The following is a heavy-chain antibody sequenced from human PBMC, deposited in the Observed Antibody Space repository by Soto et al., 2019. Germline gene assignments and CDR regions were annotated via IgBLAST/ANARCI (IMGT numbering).Heavy chain of an antibody. V-gene: IGHV4-30-4*01. CDR1: GGSISSGDYY. Sequence: SATLSLTCTVSGGSISSGDYYCSWIRQPPGKGLEWIWYIYYSGSTDYNQSLKSRVTISVDTSKNRFSLKLSSVTAADTAVYYCARDSIAAAGIQGYYYYGMDVWGQGTTVSVSS. CDR2: IYYSGST. CDR3: ARDSIAAAGIQGYYYYGMDV. J-gene: IGHJ6*02. D-gene: IGHD6-13*01.